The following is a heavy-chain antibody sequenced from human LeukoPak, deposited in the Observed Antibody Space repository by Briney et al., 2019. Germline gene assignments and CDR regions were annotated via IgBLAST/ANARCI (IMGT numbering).Heavy chain of an antibody. J-gene: IGHJ4*02. CDR1: GGSISSSSYY. D-gene: IGHD3-22*01. CDR3: ARGAREGIYDSSGYFDY. CDR2: IYYSGST. Sequence: SETLSLTCTVSGGSISSSSYYWGWIRQPPGKGLEWIGSIYYSGSTNYNPSLKSRVTISVDTSKNQFSLKLSSVTAADTAVYYCARGAREGIYDSSGYFDYWGQGTLVTVSS. V-gene: IGHV4-39*07.